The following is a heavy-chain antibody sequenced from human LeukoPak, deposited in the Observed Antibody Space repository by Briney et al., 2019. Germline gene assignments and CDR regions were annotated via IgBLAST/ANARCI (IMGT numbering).Heavy chain of an antibody. CDR1: GYSFTTYW. CDR3: ASPPTRECSSISCPLSY. CDR2: IYPGDSDT. D-gene: IGHD2-2*01. J-gene: IGHJ4*02. V-gene: IGHV5-51*01. Sequence: GESLKISCKGSGYSFTTYWIAWVRQMPGKGLEWMGIIYPGDSDTRYSPSFQGQVTISVDKSVRAAYLQWSSLKVSDTAMYYCASPPTRECSSISCPLSYWGQGTLVTVSS.